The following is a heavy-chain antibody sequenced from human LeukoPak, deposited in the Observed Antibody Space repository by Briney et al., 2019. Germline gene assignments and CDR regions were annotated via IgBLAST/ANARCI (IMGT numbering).Heavy chain of an antibody. Sequence: GGSLRLSCAASGFTFSNAWMNWVRQAPGKGLEWVGRIKSKTDDGTTGSAAPVKGRFTISRDDSKNTLYLQMNSLKTEDTAVYYCTTGPYDYWGQGTLVTVSS. CDR1: GFTFSNAW. J-gene: IGHJ4*02. V-gene: IGHV3-15*01. CDR2: IKSKTDDGTT. CDR3: TTGPYDY.